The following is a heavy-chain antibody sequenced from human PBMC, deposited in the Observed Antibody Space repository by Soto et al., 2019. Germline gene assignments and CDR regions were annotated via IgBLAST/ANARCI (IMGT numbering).Heavy chain of an antibody. V-gene: IGHV3-11*01. D-gene: IGHD3-16*01. CDR3: ARLPYPWGWFDP. CDR2: ISGSGRTI. J-gene: IGHJ5*02. Sequence: QVQLVESGGGLVKPGGSLRLSCAASGIVFSDYMSWVRQAPGKGLEWLSYISGSGRTIYSADSVKGRFTISRDNATNSRYLQMKNVRTEDTAVYYCARLPYPWGWFDPWGQGTLVTVSS. CDR1: GIVFSDY.